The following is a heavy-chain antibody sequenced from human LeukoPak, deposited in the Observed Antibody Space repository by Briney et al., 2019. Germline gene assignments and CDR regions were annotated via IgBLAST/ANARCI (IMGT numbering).Heavy chain of an antibody. V-gene: IGHV4-39*01. CDR2: IYYSGST. J-gene: IGHJ4*02. D-gene: IGHD1-26*01. CDR1: GGSISSSSYY. CDR3: ARLKVGATRGFDY. Sequence: PSETLSLTFTVSGGSISSSSYYWGWIRQPPGKGLEWIGSIYYSGSTYYNPSLKSRVTISVDTSKNQFSLKLSSVTAADTAVYYCARLKVGATRGFDYWGQGTLVTVSS.